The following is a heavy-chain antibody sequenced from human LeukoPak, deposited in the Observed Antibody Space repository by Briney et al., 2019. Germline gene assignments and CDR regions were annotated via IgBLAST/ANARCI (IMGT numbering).Heavy chain of an antibody. Sequence: PGGSLRLSCAASGFTFSTYGMNWVRQAPGKGLEWVSSISDTGSDTYYADSVKGRFTISRDNSKNTVFLQMNSLRAEDTAVYYCAKRVPYSSSSVYFDAWGQGTLVTVSS. J-gene: IGHJ4*02. V-gene: IGHV3-23*01. CDR3: AKRVPYSSSSVYFDA. D-gene: IGHD6-6*01. CDR1: GFTFSTYG. CDR2: ISDTGSDT.